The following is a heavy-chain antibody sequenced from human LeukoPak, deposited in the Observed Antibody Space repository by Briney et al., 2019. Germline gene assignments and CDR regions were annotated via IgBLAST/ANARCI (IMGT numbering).Heavy chain of an antibody. V-gene: IGHV1-46*01. D-gene: IGHD4-17*01. CDR3: ARAGNDYGDRTWLVEGDYYYGMDV. J-gene: IGHJ6*02. CDR2: INPSGGST. CDR1: GYTFTSYY. Sequence: ASVKVSCKASGYTFTSYYMHWVRQAPGQGLEWMGIINPSGGSTSYAQKFQGRVTMTRDTSTSTVYMELSSLRSEDTAVYYCARAGNDYGDRTWLVEGDYYYGMDVWGQGTTVTVSS.